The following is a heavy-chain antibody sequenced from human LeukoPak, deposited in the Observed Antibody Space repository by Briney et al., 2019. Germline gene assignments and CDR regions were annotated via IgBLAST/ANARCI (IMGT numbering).Heavy chain of an antibody. Sequence: ASETLSLTCSVSGDSLRNYYRSWIQQPPGKGLEWIGYIYYSGSTNYNPSLHSRFTISVDTSKDQFSLELTCVTATDTAMYYCARNGRGFRRFDYWGQGTLVTVSS. D-gene: IGHD1-26*01. V-gene: IGHV4-59*01. CDR2: IYYSGST. CDR3: ARNGRGFRRFDY. CDR1: GDSLRNYY. J-gene: IGHJ4*02.